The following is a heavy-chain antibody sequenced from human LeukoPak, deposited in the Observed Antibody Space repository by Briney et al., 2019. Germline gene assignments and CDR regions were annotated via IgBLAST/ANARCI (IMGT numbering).Heavy chain of an antibody. CDR3: ARGAPLLLWFGELSYYYYYGMDV. Sequence: ASVKVSCKASGYTFTGYYMHWVRQAPGQGLEWMGWINPNSGGTNYAQKFQGRVTMTRDTSISTTYMELSRLRSGDTAVYYCARGAPLLLWFGELSYYYYYGMDVWGQGTTVTVSS. V-gene: IGHV1-2*02. CDR2: INPNSGGT. CDR1: GYTFTGYY. D-gene: IGHD3-10*01. J-gene: IGHJ6*02.